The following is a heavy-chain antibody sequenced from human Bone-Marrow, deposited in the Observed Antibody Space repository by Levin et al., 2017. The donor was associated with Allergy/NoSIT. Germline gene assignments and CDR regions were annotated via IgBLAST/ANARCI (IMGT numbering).Heavy chain of an antibody. J-gene: IGHJ6*03. V-gene: IGHV1-2*06. D-gene: IGHD2-2*01. CDR3: STGSTEYYFYDYMDV. CDR1: GYTFSGYY. CDR2: INPNSGDT. Sequence: GESLKISCKASGYTFSGYYIHWVRQAPGQGLEWMGRINPNSGDTDYAQKFQGRVTMTRDTSINTAYMDLSSLRSDDTAVYYCSTGSTEYYFYDYMDVWGIGTSVTVSS.